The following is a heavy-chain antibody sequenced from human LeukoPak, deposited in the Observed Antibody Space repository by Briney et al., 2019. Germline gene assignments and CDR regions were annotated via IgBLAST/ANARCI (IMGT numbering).Heavy chain of an antibody. CDR1: GGSISSSTYY. CDR3: ARHLQLWSTYYMDV. Sequence: SETLSLTCNVSGGSISSSTYYWGWIRQPPGTGLECIGGMYYSGTTYYNPSLKSRVTIAVDTSKNQFSLKLSSVTAADTAVYYCARHLQLWSTYYMDVWGKGTTVTVSS. V-gene: IGHV4-39*01. D-gene: IGHD5-18*01. CDR2: MYYSGTT. J-gene: IGHJ6*03.